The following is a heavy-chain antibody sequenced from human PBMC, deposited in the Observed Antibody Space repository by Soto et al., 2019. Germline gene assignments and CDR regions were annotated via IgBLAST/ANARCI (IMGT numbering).Heavy chain of an antibody. V-gene: IGHV2-5*02. CDR3: AHRPGLLGRNRFGYFDY. Sequence: QITLKEPGPTLVKPTQTLTLTCTFSGFSLSTSGVGVGWIRQPPGKALEWLALIYWDDDKRYSPSLKSRLTITKDTSKNQVVLTMTNMDPVDTATYYCAHRPGLLGRNRFGYFDYWGQGTLVTVSS. J-gene: IGHJ4*02. D-gene: IGHD7-27*01. CDR2: IYWDDDK. CDR1: GFSLSTSGVG.